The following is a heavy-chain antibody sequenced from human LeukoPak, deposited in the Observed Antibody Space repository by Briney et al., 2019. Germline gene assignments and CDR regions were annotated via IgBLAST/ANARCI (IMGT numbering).Heavy chain of an antibody. Sequence: PGGSLRLSCATSGLTFSSFWMNWVRQAPGKGLEWVANIKDDGSDKNYVDSVKGRFTISRDNAKKSLYLQMNSLRAEDTAVYYCARGTGWYPDYWGQGILVTVSS. J-gene: IGHJ4*02. D-gene: IGHD6-19*01. CDR3: ARGTGWYPDY. CDR2: IKDDGSDK. CDR1: GLTFSSFW. V-gene: IGHV3-7*01.